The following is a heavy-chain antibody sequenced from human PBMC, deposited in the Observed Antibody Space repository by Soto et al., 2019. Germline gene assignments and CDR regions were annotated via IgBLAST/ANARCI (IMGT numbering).Heavy chain of an antibody. CDR2: ISYDVTNK. V-gene: IGHV3-30-3*01. CDR1: GFSFIISP. Sequence: GGSLRLSCPASGFSFIISPMHWVSQPPDKVPEWVALISYDVTNKFYTNSVKGRLTISRDNSKSTLYLQVDSLRPEDAAVYYCARDPKTSGGQHWAFNYFDSWGQGTLVTVSS. CDR3: ARDPKTSGGQHWAFNYFDS. D-gene: IGHD7-27*01. J-gene: IGHJ4*02.